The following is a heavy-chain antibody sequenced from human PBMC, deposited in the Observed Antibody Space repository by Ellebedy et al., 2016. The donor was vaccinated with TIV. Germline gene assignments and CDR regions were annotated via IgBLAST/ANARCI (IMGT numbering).Heavy chain of an antibody. D-gene: IGHD6-19*01. CDR3: ARASTSGWYILDY. J-gene: IGHJ4*02. CDR2: IWYDGSNG. V-gene: IGHV3-33*08. Sequence: PGGSLRLSCAASGFTFSRHWMHWVRQAPGKGLEWVAVIWYDGSNGYYADSVKGRFTISRDNSKNTLYLQMNSLRAEDTAVYYCARASTSGWYILDYWGQGTLVSVSS. CDR1: GFTFSRHW.